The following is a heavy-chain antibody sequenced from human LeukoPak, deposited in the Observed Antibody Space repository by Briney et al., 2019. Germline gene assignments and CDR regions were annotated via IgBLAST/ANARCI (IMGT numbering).Heavy chain of an antibody. CDR2: ISSSSSDI. CDR1: GFTFSSYS. V-gene: IGHV3-21*01. Sequence: GGSLRLSCAASGFTFSSYSINWVCQSPGKGLEWVSSISSSSSDIHYADSVKGRFTISRDNAKNSLYLQMNSLRAEDTAVYYCAKTGSSSWGYFDYWGQGTLVTVSS. J-gene: IGHJ4*02. D-gene: IGHD6-13*01. CDR3: AKTGSSSWGYFDY.